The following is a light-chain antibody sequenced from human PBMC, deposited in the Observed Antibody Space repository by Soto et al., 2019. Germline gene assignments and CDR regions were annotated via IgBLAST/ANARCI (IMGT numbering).Light chain of an antibody. CDR2: GAS. CDR3: QQGGGSLWT. CDR1: QAVGSSL. J-gene: IGKJ1*01. Sequence: EIVLTQSPGTLSMSPGERATLSCRASQAVGSSLLAWYQHKPGQAPSLVIYGASSMATGIPDRFSGSGSGTDFTLTISRLEPEDFAVYYCQQGGGSLWTFGQGTKVEIK. V-gene: IGKV3-20*01.